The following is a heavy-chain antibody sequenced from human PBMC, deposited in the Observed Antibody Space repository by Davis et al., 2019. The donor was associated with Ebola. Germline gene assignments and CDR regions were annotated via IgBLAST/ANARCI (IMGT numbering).Heavy chain of an antibody. CDR2: IYSGGST. D-gene: IGHD3/OR15-3a*01. CDR1: GFTVSSNY. V-gene: IGHV3-66*01. CDR3: ARDRGGDWYYYYGMDV. J-gene: IGHJ6*02. Sequence: GESLKISCAASGFTVSSNYMSWVRQAPGKGLEWVSVIYSGGSTYYADSVKGRFTISRDNSKNTLYLQMNSLRAEDTAVYYCARDRGGDWYYYYGMDVWGQGTTVTVSS.